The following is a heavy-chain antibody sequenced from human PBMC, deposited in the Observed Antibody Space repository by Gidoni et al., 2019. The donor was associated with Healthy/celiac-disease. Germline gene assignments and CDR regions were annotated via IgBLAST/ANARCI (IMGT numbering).Heavy chain of an antibody. CDR1: DGSLSSGSYY. J-gene: IGHJ4*02. Sequence: QVQLQESGPGLVRPSQTLSLTCTVSDGSLSSGSYYWSWIRQPAGKGLEWVGRVYMSGSTNYNPSLKSRVIISVDTSKNQFSLRLTSVTAADTAVYYCAREAHWSTMIVVGLFDSWGQGALVTVSS. CDR2: VYMSGST. CDR3: AREAHWSTMIVVGLFDS. V-gene: IGHV4-61*02. D-gene: IGHD3-22*01.